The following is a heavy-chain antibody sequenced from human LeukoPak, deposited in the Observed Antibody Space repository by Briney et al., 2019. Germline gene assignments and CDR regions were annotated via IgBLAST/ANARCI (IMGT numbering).Heavy chain of an antibody. V-gene: IGHV3-21*01. J-gene: IGHJ4*02. CDR2: ITSSSSYT. CDR3: AKALGSALVRGVMDY. Sequence: GGSLRLSCAAPGITFSNYTMNWFRQAPGKGLDWFSAITSSSSYTFYADSVKGRFTISRDNAQNSLYLQMNSLRVEDTAIYYCAKALGSALVRGVMDYWGQGTPVTVSS. D-gene: IGHD3-10*01. CDR1: GITFSNYT.